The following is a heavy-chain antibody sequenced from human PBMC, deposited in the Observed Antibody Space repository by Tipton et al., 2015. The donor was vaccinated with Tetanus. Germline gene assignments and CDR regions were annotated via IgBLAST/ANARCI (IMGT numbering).Heavy chain of an antibody. CDR3: ARNLDHCSSTSCYAIFDY. Sequence: QSGAEVKKPGSSVKVSCKASGGTFSSYAISWVRQAPGQGLEWMGWINPNSGGTNYAQKFQGRVTMTRDTSISTAYMELSGLRSDDTAVYYCARNLDHCSSTSCYAIFDYWGQGTLVTVSS. D-gene: IGHD2-2*01. J-gene: IGHJ4*02. V-gene: IGHV1-2*02. CDR1: GGTFSSYA. CDR2: INPNSGGT.